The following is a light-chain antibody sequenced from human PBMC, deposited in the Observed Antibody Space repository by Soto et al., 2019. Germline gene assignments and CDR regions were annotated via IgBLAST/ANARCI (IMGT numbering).Light chain of an antibody. Sequence: ELVMGQAPATLSVFSGAFATHSCRASQGIGDTLAWYQHKPGQTPRLLIYDTSTRATGVPTRFSGSRSRTEFTLTINSLQSEDFAVYYCQSYNNWPLNFGGGTKVDIK. CDR1: QGIGDT. CDR3: QSYNNWPLN. V-gene: IGKV3-15*01. J-gene: IGKJ4*01. CDR2: DTS.